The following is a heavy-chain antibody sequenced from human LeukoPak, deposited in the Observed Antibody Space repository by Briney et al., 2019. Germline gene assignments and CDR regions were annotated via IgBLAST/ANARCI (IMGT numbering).Heavy chain of an antibody. CDR1: GGSISSRSYY. Sequence: SETLSLTCTVSGGSISSRSYYWSWIRQPAGKGLEWIGRLYTRGSTNYNPSLKSRVTISVDTSKNQFSLKLSSVTAADTAVYYCARDNDFWSGYYSMDYWGQGTLVTISS. CDR3: ARDNDFWSGYYSMDY. D-gene: IGHD3-3*01. CDR2: LYTRGST. V-gene: IGHV4-61*02. J-gene: IGHJ4*02.